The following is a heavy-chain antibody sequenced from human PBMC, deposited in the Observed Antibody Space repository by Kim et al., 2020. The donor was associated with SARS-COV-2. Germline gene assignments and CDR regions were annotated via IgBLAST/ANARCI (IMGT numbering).Heavy chain of an antibody. J-gene: IGHJ4*02. Sequence: YADSVKGRFTISRDNSKNTLYLEMNSLRAEDTDVYYSAREGDYDSSGFDYWGQATLVTVSS. D-gene: IGHD3-22*01. CDR3: AREGDYDSSGFDY. V-gene: IGHV3-30*01.